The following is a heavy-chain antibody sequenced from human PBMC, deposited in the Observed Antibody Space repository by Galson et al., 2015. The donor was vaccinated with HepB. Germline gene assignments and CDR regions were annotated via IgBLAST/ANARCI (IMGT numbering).Heavy chain of an antibody. CDR2: ISCDGSNK. J-gene: IGHJ4*02. Sequence: SLRLSCAVSEFTFSRYAMRWVRQARGKGLEWVAVISCDGSNKYYADTVKGRFTITRANSKNTLFLQMNRLSAEDTAEYYCARDALPALSGYSGLGYWGQGTLVTVSS. V-gene: IGHV3-30*04. CDR1: EFTFSRYA. D-gene: IGHD5-12*01. CDR3: ARDALPALSGYSGLGY.